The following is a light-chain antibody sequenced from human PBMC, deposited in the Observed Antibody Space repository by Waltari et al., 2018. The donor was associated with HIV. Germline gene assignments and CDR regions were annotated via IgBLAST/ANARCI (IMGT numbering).Light chain of an antibody. Sequence: EIVLTQSPAPLSLSPGERATLPCRASQSVSSYLAWYQQKPGQAPRLRIYDASNRATGIPARFSGSGSGTDFTLTISSLETEDFAVYYGQQRSNWPPRTFGGGTKVEIK. CDR3: QQRSNWPPRT. V-gene: IGKV3-11*01. CDR2: DAS. CDR1: QSVSSY. J-gene: IGKJ4*01.